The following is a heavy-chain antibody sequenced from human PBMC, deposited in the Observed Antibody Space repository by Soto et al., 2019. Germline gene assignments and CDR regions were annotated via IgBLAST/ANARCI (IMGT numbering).Heavy chain of an antibody. V-gene: IGHV4-39*02. CDR1: GGSISRNNHY. CDR2: IPFTGST. D-gene: IGHD6-19*01. CDR3: TRLGSSGWYQGSYFDY. J-gene: IGHJ4*02. Sequence: QLQLQESGPGLVKPSETLSLTCTVSGGSISRNNHYWGWIRQSPGKGLEWIGSIPFTGSTNYNPSLKSRVRIAVETSRHHFPLRMSSVTGANTAVFYCTRLGSSGWYQGSYFDYRGQGILVTVSS.